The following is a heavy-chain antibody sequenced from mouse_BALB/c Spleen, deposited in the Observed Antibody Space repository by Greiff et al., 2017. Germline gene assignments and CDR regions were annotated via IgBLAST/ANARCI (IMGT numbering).Heavy chain of an antibody. CDR2: ISSGSSTT. D-gene: IGHD1-2*01. CDR3: ARSGYYGFFDY. V-gene: IGHV5-17*02. CDR1: GFTFSSFG. Sequence: EVKLVESGGGLVQPGGSRKLSCAASGFTFSSFGMHWVRQAPEKGLEWVAYISSGSSTTYYADTVKGRFTISRDNPKNTLFLQMTSLRSEDTAMYYCARSGYYGFFDYWGQGTTLTVSS. J-gene: IGHJ2*01.